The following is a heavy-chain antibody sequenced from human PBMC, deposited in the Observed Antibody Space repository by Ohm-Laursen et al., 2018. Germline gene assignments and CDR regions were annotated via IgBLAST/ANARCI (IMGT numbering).Heavy chain of an antibody. D-gene: IGHD2-15*01. CDR2: ISWNSVTI. CDR1: GFTFENYA. Sequence: RSLRLSCAASGFTFENYAMHWVRQAPGKGLEWVSGISWNSVTIVYADSVKGRFTISRDNAKNSLFLQMNSLRPEDTAVYYCAKDFPSGRLPRDDYWGQGTLVTVSS. J-gene: IGHJ4*02. V-gene: IGHV3-9*01. CDR3: AKDFPSGRLPRDDY.